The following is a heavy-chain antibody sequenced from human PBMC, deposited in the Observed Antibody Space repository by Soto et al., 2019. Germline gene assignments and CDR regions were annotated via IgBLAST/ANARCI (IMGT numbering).Heavy chain of an antibody. CDR1: GFTFSTYG. Sequence: QVQLVESGGGVIQHGKSLTLSCVVSGFTFSTYGMHWVRQAPGKGLEWVALISYVGTKRYYAASVKGRVTSSRDNSKNTMYLEMNSLRADDTALYYCTKAPIAVAGSYLHYWGQGTLVIASS. CDR3: TKAPIAVAGSYLHY. D-gene: IGHD6-19*01. J-gene: IGHJ4*02. CDR2: ISYVGTKR. V-gene: IGHV3-30*18.